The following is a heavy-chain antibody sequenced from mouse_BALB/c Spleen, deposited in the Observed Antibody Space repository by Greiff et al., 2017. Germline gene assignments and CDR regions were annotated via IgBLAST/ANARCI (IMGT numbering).Heavy chain of an antibody. Sequence: LQQPGSELVRPGASVKLSCKASGYTFTSYWMHWVKQRPGQGLEWIGNIYPGSGSTNYDEKFKSKATLTVDTSSSTAYMQLSSLTSEDSAVYYCASHTRGYYDYDDAMDYWGQGTSVTVSS. V-gene: IGHV1S22*01. J-gene: IGHJ4*01. CDR2: IYPGSGST. CDR1: GYTFTSYW. D-gene: IGHD2-4*01. CDR3: ASHTRGYYDYDDAMDY.